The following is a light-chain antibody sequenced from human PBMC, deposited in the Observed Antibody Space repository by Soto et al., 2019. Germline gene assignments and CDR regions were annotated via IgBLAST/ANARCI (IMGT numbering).Light chain of an antibody. CDR2: GAS. CDR3: QQYNNWPRT. CDR1: HVVSSSY. J-gene: IGKJ1*01. Sequence: EIVLTQSPGTLSLSPGERATLSCRASHVVSSSYLAWYQHKPGQAPRLVIYGASTRATGIPARFSGSGSGTEFTLTISSLQSEDFAVYYCQQYNNWPRTFGQGTKVDIK. V-gene: IGKV3-15*01.